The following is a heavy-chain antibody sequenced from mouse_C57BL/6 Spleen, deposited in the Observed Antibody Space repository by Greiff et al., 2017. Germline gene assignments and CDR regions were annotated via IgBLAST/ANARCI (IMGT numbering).Heavy chain of an antibody. J-gene: IGHJ3*01. CDR3: ARSESTMVTTRFAY. D-gene: IGHD2-2*01. Sequence: QFQLQQSGAELMKPGASVKLSCKATGYTFTGYWIEWVKQRPGHGLEWIGEILPGSGSTNYNEKFKGKATFTADTSSNTAYMQLSSLTTEDSAIYYCARSESTMVTTRFAYWGQGTLVTVSA. V-gene: IGHV1-9*01. CDR2: ILPGSGST. CDR1: GYTFTGYW.